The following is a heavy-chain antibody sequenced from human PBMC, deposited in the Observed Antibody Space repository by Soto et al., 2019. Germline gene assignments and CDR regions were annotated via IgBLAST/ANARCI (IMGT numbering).Heavy chain of an antibody. Sequence: QVQLVESGGDLVKPGGSLRLSCAASGYTFSDYYLSWIRQAPGKGLEWISYIDTSSTKIYYADSVRGRFTISRDNDKNSLFLEMNNLRVEDTAVYFCASHYDLWTGYLSPVDYWGRGTLVTVSS. CDR1: GYTFSDYY. V-gene: IGHV3-11*01. CDR3: ASHYDLWTGYLSPVDY. D-gene: IGHD3-3*01. J-gene: IGHJ4*02. CDR2: IDTSSTKI.